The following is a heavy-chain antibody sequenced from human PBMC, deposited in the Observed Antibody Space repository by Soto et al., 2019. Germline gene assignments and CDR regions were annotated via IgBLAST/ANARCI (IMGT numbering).Heavy chain of an antibody. V-gene: IGHV3-33*01. D-gene: IGHD2-8*01. CDR1: CFTFRRNG. Sequence: TLRLSCAASCFTFRRNGMHWVLQAPGKGLEWVAVIWYDGSNKYYADSVKGRFTISRDNSKNTLYLQMNSLRAEDTAVYYCARDHPYCTNGVCYTGYYFDYWGQGP. J-gene: IGHJ4*02. CDR3: ARDHPYCTNGVCYTGYYFDY. CDR2: IWYDGSNK.